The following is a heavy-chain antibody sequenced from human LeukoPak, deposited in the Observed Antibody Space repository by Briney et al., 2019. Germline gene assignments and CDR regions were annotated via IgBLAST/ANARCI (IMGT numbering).Heavy chain of an antibody. D-gene: IGHD6-19*01. V-gene: IGHV3-21*01. J-gene: IGHJ4*02. CDR1: GFTFSSYS. CDR2: ISSSSSYI. Sequence: GGSLRLSCAASGFTFSSYSMNWVRQAPGKGLEWVSSISSSSSYIYYADSVKGRFTISRDNAKNSLYLQMNSLRAEDTAVYYCATHHSSGWVGGSFDYWGQGTLVTVSS. CDR3: ATHHSSGWVGGSFDY.